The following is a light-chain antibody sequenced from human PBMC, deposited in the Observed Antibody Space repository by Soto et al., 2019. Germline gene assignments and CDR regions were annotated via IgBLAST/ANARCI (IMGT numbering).Light chain of an antibody. CDR2: AAS. CDR3: QLYGREHPLYT. V-gene: IGKV3-20*01. J-gene: IGKJ2*01. Sequence: EIGLTQSPGTLSLSPGERATLSCRAIQTVIRTYLAWYQQKPGQAPRLLIYAASIRATGIPDRFSGSGSGTDFTLTISRLEPEDFAVYYCQLYGREHPLYTFGRGTKLEIK. CDR1: QTVIRTY.